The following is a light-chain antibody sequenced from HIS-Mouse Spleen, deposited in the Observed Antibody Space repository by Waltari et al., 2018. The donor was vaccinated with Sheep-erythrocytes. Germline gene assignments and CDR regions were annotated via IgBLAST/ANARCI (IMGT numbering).Light chain of an antibody. CDR3: SSYAGSNNWV. CDR2: DVS. Sequence: QSALTQPRSVSGSPGQSVTISCTGTSSDVGGYNYVSWYQQHPGKAPKLMIYDVSKRPAGVPDRFSGSKSGNTASLTVYGLQAEDEADYYCSSYAGSNNWVFGGGTKLTVL. V-gene: IGLV2-11*01. CDR1: SSDVGGYNY. J-gene: IGLJ3*02.